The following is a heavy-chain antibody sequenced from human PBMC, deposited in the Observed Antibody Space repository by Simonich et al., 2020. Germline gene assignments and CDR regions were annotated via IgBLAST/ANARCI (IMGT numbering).Heavy chain of an antibody. J-gene: IGHJ3*02. Sequence: QVQLVQSGAEVKKPGASVKVSCKASGYTFTGYYMHWVRQAPGKGLGWMGGINPNRGGTNYAQKFQGRVTMTRDTSISTAYMELSRLRSDDTAVYYCARDPVVPAAIRNAFDIWGQGTMVTVSS. CDR2: INPNRGGT. CDR1: GYTFTGYY. D-gene: IGHD2-2*01. V-gene: IGHV1-2*02. CDR3: ARDPVVPAAIRNAFDI.